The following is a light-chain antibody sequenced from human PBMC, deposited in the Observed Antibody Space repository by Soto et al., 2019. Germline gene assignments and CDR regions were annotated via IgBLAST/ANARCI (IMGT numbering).Light chain of an antibody. Sequence: AIQLTQSPSSLSASVGDRVTITCRASQGISSALAWYQQKPGRAPKPLIYDASTLEIGVPSRFSGSRSGTDFTLTVTSLQPEDFATYYCQQYGSSPGTFGQGTKVDIK. CDR1: QGISSA. CDR3: QQYGSSPGT. J-gene: IGKJ1*01. CDR2: DAS. V-gene: IGKV1-13*02.